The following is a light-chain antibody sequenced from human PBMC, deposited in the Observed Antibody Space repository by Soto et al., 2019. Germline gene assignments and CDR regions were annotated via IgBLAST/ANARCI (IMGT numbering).Light chain of an antibody. CDR1: SSDVGSYKY. Sequence: QSVLTQPASVSGSPGQSITISCTGTSSDVGSYKYVSWYQQHPDKAPKLIIYEVSNRPSGVSNRFSGSKSGNTASLTISGLQAEDEADYYCSSYTSSNTVLFGGGTKLTVL. V-gene: IGLV2-14*01. CDR3: SSYTSSNTVL. J-gene: IGLJ2*01. CDR2: EVS.